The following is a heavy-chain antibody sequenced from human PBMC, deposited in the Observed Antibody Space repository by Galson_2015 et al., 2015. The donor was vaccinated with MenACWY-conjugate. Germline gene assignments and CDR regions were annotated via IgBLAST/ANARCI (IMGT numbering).Heavy chain of an antibody. J-gene: IGHJ4*02. Sequence: LRLSCAASGFTFSTYWMHWVRQAPGKGLVWVSRINSDGRSTSYADSVKGRFTISRDNAKNTLYLQMNSLRAEDMAVYYCARLGGNYRTTSHFDYWGQGTLVTVSS. CDR3: ARLGGNYRTTSHFDY. CDR2: INSDGRST. V-gene: IGHV3-74*01. D-gene: IGHD1-26*01. CDR1: GFTFSTYW.